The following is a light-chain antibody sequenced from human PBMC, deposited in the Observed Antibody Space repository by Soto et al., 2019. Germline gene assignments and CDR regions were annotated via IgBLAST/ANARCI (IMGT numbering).Light chain of an antibody. Sequence: EVVMTQSPATLSVSPGERATLSCRASQSVSRNLAWYQHKPGQAPRLLIYGASTRATGIPARFSGSGSGTEFTLAINSLQSEDFAVYYCQQYNNWPPLTFGGGTKVDIK. CDR2: GAS. CDR3: QQYNNWPPLT. J-gene: IGKJ4*01. V-gene: IGKV3-15*01. CDR1: QSVSRN.